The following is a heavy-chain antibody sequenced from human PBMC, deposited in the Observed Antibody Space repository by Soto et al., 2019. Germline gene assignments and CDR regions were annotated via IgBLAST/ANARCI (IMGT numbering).Heavy chain of an antibody. CDR3: ARAEKWVTGNMGGY. CDR1: GYTFTNYA. CDR2: SNAYSGDT. Sequence: QVQLVQSGAEVKKPGASVKVSCTASGYTFTNYAISWVRQAPGQGLEWMGWSNAYSGDTNYAQNLQGRVTMTTDASTSTAYMELRSLRSDDTAVYYCARAEKWVTGNMGGYWGQGTLVIVSS. J-gene: IGHJ4*02. D-gene: IGHD1-20*01. V-gene: IGHV1-18*04.